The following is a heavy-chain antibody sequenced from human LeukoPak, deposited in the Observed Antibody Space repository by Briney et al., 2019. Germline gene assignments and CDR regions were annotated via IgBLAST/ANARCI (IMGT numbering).Heavy chain of an antibody. CDR3: ARVPNGCNYIGDY. CDR1: GFTFSSYW. J-gene: IGHJ4*02. Sequence: PGGSLRLSCAASGFTFSSYWLHWVRQAPGKGLVWVSRISTGGSTTTYADSVRGRFTISRDDAKNTLYLQMNSLRAEDTAVYYCARVPNGCNYIGDYWGQGTLVTVSS. D-gene: IGHD4-23*01. V-gene: IGHV3-74*01. CDR2: ISTGGSTT.